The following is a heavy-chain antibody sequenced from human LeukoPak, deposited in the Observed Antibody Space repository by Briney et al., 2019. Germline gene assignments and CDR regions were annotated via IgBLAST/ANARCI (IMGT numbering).Heavy chain of an antibody. V-gene: IGHV1-8*01. CDR1: EYTFTSYD. CDR2: MNPNSGNT. D-gene: IGHD2-15*01. Sequence: ASVKVSCKASEYTFTSYDINWVRQATGQGPEWMGWMNPNSGNTVYAQKFQGRVTMTRDTSISTAYIELSSLRSEDTAMYYCARKNYCSGGSCYSRGWFDPWGQGTLVTVSS. CDR3: ARKNYCSGGSCYSRGWFDP. J-gene: IGHJ5*02.